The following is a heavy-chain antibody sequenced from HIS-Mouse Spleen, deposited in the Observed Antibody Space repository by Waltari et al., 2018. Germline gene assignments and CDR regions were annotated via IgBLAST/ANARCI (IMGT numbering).Heavy chain of an antibody. J-gene: IGHJ4*02. CDR3: AKDKHHAFDY. CDR1: GFTFGRYG. CDR2: ISYDGSNK. V-gene: IGHV3-30*18. Sequence: QVQLVESGGGVVQPGRSLRLSCAASGFTFGRYGMHWVRQAPGKGLEWVAVISYDGSNKYYADSVKGRFTISRDNSKNTLYLQMNSLRAEDTAVYYCAKDKHHAFDYWGQGTLVTVSS.